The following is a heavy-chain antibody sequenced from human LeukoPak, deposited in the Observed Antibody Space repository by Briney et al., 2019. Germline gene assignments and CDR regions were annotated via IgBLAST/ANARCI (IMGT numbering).Heavy chain of an antibody. CDR2: ISSSGSTI. Sequence: KAGGSLRLSCAASGFTFSDYYMNWIRQAPGKGLEWVSYISSSGSTIFYADSVKGRFTISRDNAKNSLFLQMNSLKTEDTAVYYCTRHPVGAGAFDIWGQGTMVTVSS. CDR1: GFTFSDYY. CDR3: TRHPVGAGAFDI. V-gene: IGHV3-11*01. J-gene: IGHJ3*02. D-gene: IGHD1-26*01.